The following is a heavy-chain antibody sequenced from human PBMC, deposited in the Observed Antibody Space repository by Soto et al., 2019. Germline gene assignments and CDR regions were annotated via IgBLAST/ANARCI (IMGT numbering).Heavy chain of an antibody. D-gene: IGHD2-21*01. CDR3: TRGAYCGGDCYDY. CDR2: INPSGDTT. V-gene: IGHV1-46*03. J-gene: IGHJ4*02. Sequence: QVQLVQSGAEVKKPGASVKVSCKASGFTFTSYYMHWVRQAPAQGLEWMGIINPSGDTTNYAQKFEGRVXXTXDXXTSTVYMELSSLRSEDTAVYYCTRGAYCGGDCYDYWGQGTLVTVSS. CDR1: GFTFTSYY.